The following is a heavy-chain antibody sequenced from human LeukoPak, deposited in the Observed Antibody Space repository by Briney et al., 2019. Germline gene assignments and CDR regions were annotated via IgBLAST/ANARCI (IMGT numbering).Heavy chain of an antibody. V-gene: IGHV3-11*01. Sequence: NAGGSLRLSCAASGFTFSDYYMSWIRQAPGKGLEWVSYISSSGSTIYYADSVKGRFTISRDNAKNSLYLQMNSLRAEDTAVYYCARADVVVVAATFYYYGMDVWGQGTTVTVSS. J-gene: IGHJ6*02. CDR1: GFTFSDYY. CDR3: ARADVVVVAATFYYYGMDV. D-gene: IGHD2-15*01. CDR2: ISSSGSTI.